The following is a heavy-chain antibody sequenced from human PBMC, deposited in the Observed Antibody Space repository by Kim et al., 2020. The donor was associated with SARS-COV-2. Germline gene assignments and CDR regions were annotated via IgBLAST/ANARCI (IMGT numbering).Heavy chain of an antibody. D-gene: IGHD3-16*02. CDR1: GGSISSSNW. V-gene: IGHV4-4*02. CDR3: VAGPLYDYVWGSYRYRGGAFDI. J-gene: IGHJ3*02. CDR2: IYHSGST. Sequence: SETLSLTCAVSGGSISSSNWWSWVRQPPGKGLEWIGEIYHSGSTNYNPSLKSRVTISVDKSKNQFSLKLSSVTAADTAVYYCVAGPLYDYVWGSYRYRGGAFDIWGQGTMVTVSS.